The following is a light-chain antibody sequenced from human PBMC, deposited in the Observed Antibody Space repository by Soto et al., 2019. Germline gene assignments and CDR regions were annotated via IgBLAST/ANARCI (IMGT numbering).Light chain of an antibody. CDR3: QQYGSSPPEIT. Sequence: EIVLTQSPGTLSLSPGERATLSCRASQSVSSSYLAWYQQKPGQAPRLLIYGASNRATGIPDRFSGSGSGTDFTLTISRLEPEDFAVYYCQQYGSSPPEITFGQGTRLEIK. CDR1: QSVSSSY. V-gene: IGKV3-20*01. J-gene: IGKJ5*01. CDR2: GAS.